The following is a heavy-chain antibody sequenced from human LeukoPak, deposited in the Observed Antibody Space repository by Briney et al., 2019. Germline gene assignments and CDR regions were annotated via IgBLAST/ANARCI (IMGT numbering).Heavy chain of an antibody. CDR1: GFTFCSYG. Sequence: PGRSLRLSCAASGFTFCSYGMHWVRQAPGKGLEWVSYISSSSGTIYYADSVKGRFTISRDNAKNSLYLQMNSLRAEDTAVYYCPLELGEGFDYWGQGTLVTVSS. CDR2: ISSSSGTI. D-gene: IGHD1-7*01. CDR3: PLELGEGFDY. V-gene: IGHV3-48*01. J-gene: IGHJ4*02.